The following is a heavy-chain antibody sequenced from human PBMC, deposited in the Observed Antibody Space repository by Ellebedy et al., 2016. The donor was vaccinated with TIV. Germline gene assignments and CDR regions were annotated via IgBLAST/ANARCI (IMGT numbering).Heavy chain of an antibody. CDR3: ARGYYYANYFDY. CDR2: INHSGST. CDR1: GGSFSGYY. V-gene: IGHV4-34*01. Sequence: MPSETLSLTCAVYGGSFSGYYWRWIRQPPGKGLEWIGEINHSGSTNYNPSLKSRVTVSVDTSKNQFSLKLSSVTAADTAVYYCARGYYYANYFDYWGQGTLVTVSS. J-gene: IGHJ4*02. D-gene: IGHD3-10*01.